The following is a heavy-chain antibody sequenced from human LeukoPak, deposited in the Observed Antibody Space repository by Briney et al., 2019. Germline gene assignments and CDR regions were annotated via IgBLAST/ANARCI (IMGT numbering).Heavy chain of an antibody. J-gene: IGHJ5*02. CDR1: GFTFDDYA. CDR2: ISWNSGSI. Sequence: GGSLRLSCAASGFTFDDYAMHWVRQAPGKGLEWVSGISWNSGSIGYADSVKGRFTISRDNAKNSLYLQMNSLRAEDTALYYCAKGLSRTGNNWFDPWGQGTLVTVSS. V-gene: IGHV3-9*01. D-gene: IGHD3/OR15-3a*01. CDR3: AKGLSRTGNNWFDP.